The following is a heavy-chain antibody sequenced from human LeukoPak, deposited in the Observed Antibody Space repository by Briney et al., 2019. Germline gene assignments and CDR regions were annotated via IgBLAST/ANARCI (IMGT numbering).Heavy chain of an antibody. D-gene: IGHD5-24*01. V-gene: IGHV3-11*04. CDR3: ARDGGYGDGYNFFVVRRAQDAFDI. CDR2: ISSSGSTI. J-gene: IGHJ3*02. CDR1: GFTFSDYY. Sequence: GGSLRLSCAASGFTFSDYYMSWIRQAPGKGLEWVSYISSSGSTIYYADSVKGRFTISRDNAKNSLYLQMNSLRAEDTAVYYCARDGGYGDGYNFFVVRRAQDAFDIWGQGTMVTVSS.